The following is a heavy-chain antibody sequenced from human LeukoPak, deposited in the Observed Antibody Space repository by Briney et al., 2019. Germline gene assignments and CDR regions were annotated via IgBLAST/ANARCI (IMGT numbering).Heavy chain of an antibody. CDR1: GGTFSSYA. J-gene: IGHJ4*02. Sequence: ASVKVSCKASGGTFSSYAISWVRQAPGQGLEWMGGIIPIFGTANYAQKFQGRVTITTDESTSTAYMELSSLRSEDTAVYYCARAKAIFGVAIRYWGQGTLVTVSS. CDR2: IIPIFGTA. CDR3: ARAKAIFGVAIRY. D-gene: IGHD3-3*01. V-gene: IGHV1-69*05.